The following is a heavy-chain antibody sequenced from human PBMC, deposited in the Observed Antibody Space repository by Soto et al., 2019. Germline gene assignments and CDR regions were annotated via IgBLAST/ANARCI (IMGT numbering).Heavy chain of an antibody. Sequence: PGGSLRLSCAASGFTFSNHWMYWVRQAPGKGLVWVSRINSDGSSTNYADSVKGRFTISRDNAKNTLYVQMNSLRAEDTAVYYCARARSPDYYGMDVWGQGTTVTVSS. V-gene: IGHV3-74*01. CDR1: GFTFSNHW. J-gene: IGHJ6*02. CDR3: ARARSPDYYGMDV. CDR2: INSDGSST. D-gene: IGHD3-10*01.